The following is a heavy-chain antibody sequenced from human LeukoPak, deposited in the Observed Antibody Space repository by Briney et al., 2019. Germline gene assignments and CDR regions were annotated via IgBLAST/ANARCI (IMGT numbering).Heavy chain of an antibody. CDR2: INHSGCT. D-gene: IGHD3-3*01. V-gene: IGHV4-34*01. CDR3: ARGWRFDY. CDR1: GGSFSGYY. J-gene: IGHJ4*02. Sequence: PSETLSLTCAVYGGSFSGYYWSWIRQPPGKGLEWIGEINHSGCTNYNPSLKSRVTISVDTSKNQFSLKLSSVTAADTAVYYCARGWRFDYWGQGTLVTVSS.